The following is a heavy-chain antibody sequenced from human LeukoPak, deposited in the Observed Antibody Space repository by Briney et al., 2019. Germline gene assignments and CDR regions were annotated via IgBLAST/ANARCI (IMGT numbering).Heavy chain of an antibody. Sequence: ASVKVSCKASGYTFSSYWMHWVRQAPGKGLVWVSRINSAGSSTSYADSVKGRFTISRDNAKNTLYLQMNSLRGEDTAVYYCVVVTADYWGQGTLVTVS. CDR3: VVVTADY. J-gene: IGHJ4*02. V-gene: IGHV3-74*01. CDR1: GYTFSSYW. D-gene: IGHD2-21*02. CDR2: INSAGSST.